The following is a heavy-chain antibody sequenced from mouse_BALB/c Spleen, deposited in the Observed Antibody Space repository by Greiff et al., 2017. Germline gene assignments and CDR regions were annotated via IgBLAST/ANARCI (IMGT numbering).Heavy chain of an antibody. V-gene: IGHV5-12-1*01. CDR2: ISSGGGST. CDR3: ARLPMTNYYAMDY. D-gene: IGHD6-5*01. CDR1: GFAFSSND. Sequence: EVKVVESGGGLGKLGGSLNPSCAASGFAFSSNDLSWVRQTPEKRLEWVAYISSGGGSTYYPDTVKGRFTISRDNAKNTLYLQMSSLKSEDTAMYYCARLPMTNYYAMDYWGQGTSVTVSS. J-gene: IGHJ4*01.